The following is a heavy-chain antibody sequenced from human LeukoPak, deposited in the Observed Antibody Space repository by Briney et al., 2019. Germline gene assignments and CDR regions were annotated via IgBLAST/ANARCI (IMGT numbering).Heavy chain of an antibody. CDR1: GFTFDDYA. J-gene: IGHJ4*02. CDR3: AKATDSRGYPLVGY. CDR2: ISWNSGSI. V-gene: IGHV3-9*01. D-gene: IGHD3-22*01. Sequence: GRSLRLSCAASGFTFDDYAMHWVRQAPGKGLEWVSGISWNSGSIGYADSVKGRFTISRDNAKNSLYLQMNSLRAEDTALYYCAKATDSRGYPLVGYWGQGTLVTVSS.